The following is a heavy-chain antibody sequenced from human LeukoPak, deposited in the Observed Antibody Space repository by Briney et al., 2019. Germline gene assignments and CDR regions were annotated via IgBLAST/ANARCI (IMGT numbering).Heavy chain of an antibody. CDR3: ARSPRAYSNYAVYYYYYMDV. D-gene: IGHD4-11*01. CDR1: GGTFSSYA. Sequence: SVKVSCRASGGTFSSYAISWVRQAPGQGLEWMGGIIPIFGTANYAQKFQGRVTITTDESTSTAYMELSSLRSEDTAVYYCARSPRAYSNYAVYYYYYMDVWGKGTTVTVSS. V-gene: IGHV1-69*05. CDR2: IIPIFGTA. J-gene: IGHJ6*03.